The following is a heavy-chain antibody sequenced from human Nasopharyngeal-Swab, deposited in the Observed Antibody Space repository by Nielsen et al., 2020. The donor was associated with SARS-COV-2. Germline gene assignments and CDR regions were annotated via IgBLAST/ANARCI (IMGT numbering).Heavy chain of an antibody. V-gene: IGHV3-73*01. J-gene: IGHJ4*02. CDR3: TTDYYLDY. Sequence: VRQMPGKGLEWVGRIGDKDHNYATTYGAAVKGRFTISRDDSKNTAFLQMDSLKTEDTALYYCTTDYYLDYWGQGTLVTVSS. CDR2: IGDKDHNYAT.